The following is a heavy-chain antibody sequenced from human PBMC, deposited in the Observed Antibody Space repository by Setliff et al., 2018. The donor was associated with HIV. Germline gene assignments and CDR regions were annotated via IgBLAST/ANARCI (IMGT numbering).Heavy chain of an antibody. CDR1: GYSISGDYY. CDR3: ARGRGWYGY. CDR2: IYHSGST. J-gene: IGHJ4*02. V-gene: IGHV4-38-2*02. D-gene: IGHD6-19*01. Sequence: SATLSLTCFVSGYSISGDYYWGLIRQPPGKGLEWIGSIYHSGSTYYNPSLKSRVTISVDTSKNQFSLKLSSVTAADTAVYYCARGRGWYGYWGQGTVVTVSS.